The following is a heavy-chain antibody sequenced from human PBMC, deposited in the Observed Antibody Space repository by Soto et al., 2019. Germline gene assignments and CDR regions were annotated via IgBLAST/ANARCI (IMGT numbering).Heavy chain of an antibody. CDR3: ARGTYFDY. V-gene: IGHV3-64*02. CDR1: GFTFTTYG. J-gene: IGHJ4*02. CDR2: ISTNGLST. Sequence: SLRLSCAASGFTFTTYGLHWVRQAPGKGLEYISSISTNGLSTYYADSVKGRFTISRDNSKNTLFLQMGSLRAEDMAVYYCARGTYFDYWGQGTLVTVSS.